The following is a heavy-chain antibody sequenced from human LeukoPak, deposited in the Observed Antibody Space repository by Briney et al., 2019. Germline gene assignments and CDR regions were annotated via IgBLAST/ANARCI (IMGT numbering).Heavy chain of an antibody. V-gene: IGHV4-34*01. Sequence: MSSETLSLTCAVYGGSFSGYYWSWIRQPPGKGLEWIGEINHSGSTNYNPSLKSRVTISVDTSKNQFSLRLSSVTAADTAVYYCARVTGYMIEDYFDYWGQGTLVTVSS. J-gene: IGHJ4*02. CDR3: ARVTGYMIEDYFDY. CDR1: GGSFSGYY. D-gene: IGHD3-22*01. CDR2: INHSGST.